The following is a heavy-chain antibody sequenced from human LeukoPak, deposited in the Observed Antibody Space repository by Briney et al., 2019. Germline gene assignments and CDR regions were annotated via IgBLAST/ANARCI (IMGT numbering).Heavy chain of an antibody. CDR3: ARHGGTLDYFDY. J-gene: IGHJ4*02. Sequence: PSETLSLTCTVSGGSISSYYWSWIRQPPGKGLEWIGYIPYGGATSYNPSLKRRVTISVDSPKNRFSLRLSSLTAADTALYYCARHGGTLDYFDYWGSGSLVTVSS. V-gene: IGHV4-59*08. D-gene: IGHD1-26*01. CDR2: IPYGGAT. CDR1: GGSISSYY.